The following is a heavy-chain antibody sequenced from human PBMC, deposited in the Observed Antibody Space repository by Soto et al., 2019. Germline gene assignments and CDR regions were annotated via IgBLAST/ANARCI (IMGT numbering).Heavy chain of an antibody. CDR3: ARDHYYDSSGYYYHFDY. D-gene: IGHD3-22*01. CDR2: ISAYNGNT. Sequence: ASVKVSCKASGYTFTSYGISWVRQAPGQGFEWMGWISAYNGNTNYAQKLQGRVTMTTDTSTSTAYMELRSLRSDDTAVYYCARDHYYDSSGYYYHFDYWGQGTLVTVSS. CDR1: GYTFTSYG. J-gene: IGHJ4*02. V-gene: IGHV1-18*01.